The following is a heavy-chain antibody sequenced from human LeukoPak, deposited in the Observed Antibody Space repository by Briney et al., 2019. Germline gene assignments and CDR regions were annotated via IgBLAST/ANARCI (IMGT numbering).Heavy chain of an antibody. CDR1: GGSFSGYY. CDR2: INHSGST. D-gene: IGHD5-18*01. V-gene: IGHV4-34*01. J-gene: IGHJ4*02. CDR3: ARRAGDTSMVRSFDY. Sequence: SETLSLTCAVYGGSFSGYYWSWIRQPPGKGLEWIGEINHSGSTNYNPSLKSRVTISVDTSKNQFSLNLSSETAADTAVYYCARRAGDTSMVRSFDYWGQGTLVTVSS.